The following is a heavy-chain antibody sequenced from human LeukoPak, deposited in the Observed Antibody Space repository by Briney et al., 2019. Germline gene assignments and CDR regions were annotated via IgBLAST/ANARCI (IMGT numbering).Heavy chain of an antibody. J-gene: IGHJ4*02. Sequence: GGSLRLSCAASGFTFSSYAMSWVRQAPGKGLEWVSAISGSGGSTYYADSVKGRFTISRDNSKNTLYLQINSLRAEDTAVYYCAKVRDRRGSGSYQGYFDYWGQGTLVTVSS. V-gene: IGHV3-23*01. CDR2: ISGSGGST. CDR1: GFTFSSYA. D-gene: IGHD3-10*01. CDR3: AKVRDRRGSGSYQGYFDY.